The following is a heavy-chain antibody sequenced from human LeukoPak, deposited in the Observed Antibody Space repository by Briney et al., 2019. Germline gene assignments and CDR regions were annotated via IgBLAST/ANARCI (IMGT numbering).Heavy chain of an antibody. CDR1: GFTFNHYA. D-gene: IGHD4-11*01. J-gene: IGHJ4*02. V-gene: IGHV3-33*01. CDR3: ARDAQRGFDYSNSLKY. Sequence: GGSLRLSCAAAGFTFNHYAMHWVRQAPGKGLEWVAVIWSDGTNSFYADSVKGRFTISRFGYESTVYLQMKSLRPEDTGVYYCARDAQRGFDYSNSLKYWGQGTPVTVST. CDR2: IWSDGTNS.